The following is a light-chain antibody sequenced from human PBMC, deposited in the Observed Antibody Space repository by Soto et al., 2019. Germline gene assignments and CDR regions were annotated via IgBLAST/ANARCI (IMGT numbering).Light chain of an antibody. CDR1: QSVSSN. Sequence: EIVMTQSPATLSVSPGERATLSCRASQSVSSNLAWYQQKPGQAPRLLIYGASTRATGIPARFSGSGSGTEFTLSISSRQSEDLAVYYGQHNKNGPPRTLGKGTKREIK. CDR3: QHNKNGPPRT. J-gene: IGKJ2*01. CDR2: GAS. V-gene: IGKV3-15*01.